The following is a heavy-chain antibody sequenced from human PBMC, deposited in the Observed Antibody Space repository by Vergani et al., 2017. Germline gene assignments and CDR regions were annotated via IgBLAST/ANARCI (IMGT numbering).Heavy chain of an antibody. CDR1: GGSISSYY. J-gene: IGHJ6*03. Sequence: QVQLQESGPGLVKPSETLSLTCTVSGGSISSYYWSWIRQPPGKGLEWIGYIYYSGSTNYNPSLKSRVTISVDTSKNQLSLKLSSVTAADTAVYYCARVYVAAAGGRWDYYYYYMDVWGKGTTVTVSS. V-gene: IGHV4-59*01. CDR3: ARVYVAAAGGRWDYYYYYMDV. D-gene: IGHD6-13*01. CDR2: IYYSGST.